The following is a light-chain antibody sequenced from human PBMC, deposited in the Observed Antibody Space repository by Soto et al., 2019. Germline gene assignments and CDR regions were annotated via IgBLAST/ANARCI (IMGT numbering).Light chain of an antibody. CDR1: QSVLYNSNNKNY. V-gene: IGKV4-1*01. CDR3: QQYYSAPLT. J-gene: IGKJ4*01. Sequence: DIVMTQSPETLAVSLSERATMNCKSSQSVLYNSNNKNYITWYQQKPGQPPKLLIYWASTRESGVPDRFSGSGSGTDFTLTISSLQPEDVAVDYCQQYYSAPLTLGGGTKVDIK. CDR2: WAS.